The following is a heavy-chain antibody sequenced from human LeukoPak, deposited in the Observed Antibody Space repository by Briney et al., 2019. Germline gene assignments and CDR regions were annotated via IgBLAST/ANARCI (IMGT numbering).Heavy chain of an antibody. CDR1: GFTFSSYG. D-gene: IGHD3-22*01. V-gene: IGHV3-21*04. CDR2: ISSSSDYI. Sequence: GGTLRLSCAASGFTFSSYGMSWVRQAPGKGLEWVSSISSSSDYIYYADSVKGRFTIPRDNAKNSLYLQMNSLRAEDTALYYCASFSSGDSSGYYYGSWGQGTLVTVSS. J-gene: IGHJ4*02. CDR3: ASFSSGDSSGYYYGS.